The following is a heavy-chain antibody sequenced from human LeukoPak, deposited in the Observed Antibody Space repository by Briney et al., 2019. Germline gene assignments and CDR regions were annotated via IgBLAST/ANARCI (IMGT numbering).Heavy chain of an antibody. J-gene: IGHJ4*02. CDR2: ISGSGGST. CDR3: ANLAVGGSYLYYFDY. D-gene: IGHD1-26*01. V-gene: IGHV3-23*01. Sequence: GGSLRLSCAASGFIVSSNYMSWVRQAPGKGLEWVSAISGSGGSTYYADSVKGRFTISRDNSKNTLYLQMNSLRAEDTAVYYCANLAVGGSYLYYFDYWGQGTLVTVSS. CDR1: GFIVSSNY.